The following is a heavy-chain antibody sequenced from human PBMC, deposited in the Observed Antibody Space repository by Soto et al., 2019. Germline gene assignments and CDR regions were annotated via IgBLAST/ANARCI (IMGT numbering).Heavy chain of an antibody. Sequence: EVQLLESGGGLVQPGGSLRLSCAASGFTFSNYAMTWVRQAPGKGLELVSTVTGSGGRTSYTDSVKGRFTNSRDNSNSKNPPDLLSNSLGSEGTVIYYCAKHINPHPIDIVVSSHFDFWGPGTLVTGSS. V-gene: IGHV3-23*01. CDR3: AKHINPHPIDIVVSSHFDF. D-gene: IGHD2-2*01. J-gene: IGHJ4*02. CDR2: VTGSGGRT. CDR1: GFTFSNYA.